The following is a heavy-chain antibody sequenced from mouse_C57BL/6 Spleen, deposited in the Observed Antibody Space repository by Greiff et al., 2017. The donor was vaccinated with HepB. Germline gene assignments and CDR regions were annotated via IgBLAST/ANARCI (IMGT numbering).Heavy chain of an antibody. CDR1: GYTFTSYW. D-gene: IGHD3-2*02. CDR3: ARGSSGYAFAY. Sequence: QVQLQQPGAELVRPGSSVKLSCKASGYTFTSYWMDWVKQRPGQGLEWIGNIYPSDSETHYNQKFKDKATLTVDKSSSTAYMQLSSLTSEDSAVYYCARGSSGYAFAYWGQGTLVTVSA. CDR2: IYPSDSET. V-gene: IGHV1-61*01. J-gene: IGHJ3*01.